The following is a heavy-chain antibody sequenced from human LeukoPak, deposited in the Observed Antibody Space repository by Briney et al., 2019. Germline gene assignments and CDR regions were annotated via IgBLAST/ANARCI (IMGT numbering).Heavy chain of an antibody. CDR2: ISAYNGNT. Sequence: ASVKASCKASGYTFTSYGISWVRQAPGQGLEWMGWISAYNGNTNYAQKLQGRVTMTTDTSTSTAYMELRSLRSDDTAVYYCAREILGTMVRGRFDYWGQGTLVTVSS. CDR1: GYTFTSYG. V-gene: IGHV1-18*01. D-gene: IGHD3-10*01. CDR3: AREILGTMVRGRFDY. J-gene: IGHJ4*02.